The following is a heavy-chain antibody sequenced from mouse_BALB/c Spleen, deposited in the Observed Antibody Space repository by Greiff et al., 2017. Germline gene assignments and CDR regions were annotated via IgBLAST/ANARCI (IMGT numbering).Heavy chain of an antibody. CDR3: ARSRGYDVGYYAMDY. D-gene: IGHD2-2*01. Sequence: EVQLQQSGPELVKPGASVKISCKASGYSFTGYYMHWVKQSHVKSLEWIGRINPYNGATSYNQNFKDKASLTVDKSSSTAYMELHSLTSEDSAVYYCARSRGYDVGYYAMDYWGQGTSVTVSS. J-gene: IGHJ4*01. CDR1: GYSFTGYY. V-gene: IGHV1-26*01. CDR2: INPYNGAT.